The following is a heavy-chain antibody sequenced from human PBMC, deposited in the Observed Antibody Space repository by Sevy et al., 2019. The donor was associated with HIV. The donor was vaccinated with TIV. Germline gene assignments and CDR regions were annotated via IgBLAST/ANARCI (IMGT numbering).Heavy chain of an antibody. Sequence: GGSLRLSCAASGFTFSSYWMSWVRQAPGKGLEWVANIKHDESEIYYIDSVKGRFTISRDNAKYSLYLQMDSLRAEDTAVYYCARYGYDDYVRTLNYWGQGTLVTVSS. CDR3: ARYGYDDYVRTLNY. CDR1: GFTFSSYW. J-gene: IGHJ4*02. CDR2: IKHDESEI. V-gene: IGHV3-7*01. D-gene: IGHD4-17*01.